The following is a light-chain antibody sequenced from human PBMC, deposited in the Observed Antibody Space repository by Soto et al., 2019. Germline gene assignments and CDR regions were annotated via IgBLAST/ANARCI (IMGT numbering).Light chain of an antibody. V-gene: IGKV3D-20*02. J-gene: IGKJ3*01. Sequence: EIVMTQSPVTLSVSPGERATLSCRASQSVRSTYLAWYQQKPGQAPRLLSLGASSRATGIPARFSGSGSGTDFTLTISSLEPEDFALYYCQQRSNWPTFGPGSMVD. CDR3: QQRSNWPT. CDR2: GAS. CDR1: QSVRSTY.